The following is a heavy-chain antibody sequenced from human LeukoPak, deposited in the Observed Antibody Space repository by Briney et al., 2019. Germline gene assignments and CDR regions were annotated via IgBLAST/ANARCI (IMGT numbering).Heavy chain of an antibody. CDR2: VYYGWGT. D-gene: IGHD3-3*01. V-gene: IGHV4-39*07. CDR3: ARERITIFGVVIHYYYYYMDV. Sequence: SETLSLTCTVSGGSISSSSYYWGWIRQPPGKGLEWIGSVYYGWGTHDIPFLKSRVTISVDPSKNPFSLKLSSVTAADTAVYYCARERITIFGVVIHYYYYYMDVWGKGTTVTVSS. J-gene: IGHJ6*03. CDR1: GGSISSSSYY.